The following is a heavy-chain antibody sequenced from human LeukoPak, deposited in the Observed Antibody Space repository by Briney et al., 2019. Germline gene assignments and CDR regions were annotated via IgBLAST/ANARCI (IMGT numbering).Heavy chain of an antibody. CDR2: ISSSSSYI. D-gene: IGHD4-17*01. J-gene: IGHJ4*02. CDR3: ASARADYGDAFDY. V-gene: IGHV3-21*01. Sequence: PGGSLSLSCAASGFTFSSYSMNWVRQAPGKGLEWVSSISSSSSYIYYADSVKGRFTISRDNAKNSLYLQMNSLRAEDTAVYYCASARADYGDAFDYWGQGTLVTVSS. CDR1: GFTFSSYS.